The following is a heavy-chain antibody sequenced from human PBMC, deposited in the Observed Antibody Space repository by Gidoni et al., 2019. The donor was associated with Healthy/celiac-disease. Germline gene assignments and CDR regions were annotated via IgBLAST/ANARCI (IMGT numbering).Heavy chain of an antibody. D-gene: IGHD4-17*01. CDR1: VSTFSSYP. Sequence: QVPLVESGGGVVQPGRSLRLYGAASVSTFSSYPMHLVRQAPGKGLEWVAVISYDGSNKYYADSVKGRFTISRDNSKNTLYLQMNSLRAEDTAVYYCARAYGDYAFDIWGQGTMVTVSS. V-gene: IGHV3-30-3*01. J-gene: IGHJ3*02. CDR3: ARAYGDYAFDI. CDR2: ISYDGSNK.